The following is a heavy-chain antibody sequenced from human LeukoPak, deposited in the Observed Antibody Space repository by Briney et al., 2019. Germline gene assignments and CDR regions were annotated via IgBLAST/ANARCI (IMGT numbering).Heavy chain of an antibody. Sequence: GGSLRLSCAASGFSFSGYFMSCVRQAPGKGREWVSNIIGSGDATYYADSVKGRDTISRDNSKNTLYVQMNSLRDEDTAVRNSAKDRQSRGSPGFDYWGQGALVIVSS. CDR1: GFSFSGYF. CDR2: IIGSGDAT. V-gene: IGHV3-23*01. D-gene: IGHD3-22*01. CDR3: AKDRQSRGSPGFDY. J-gene: IGHJ4*02.